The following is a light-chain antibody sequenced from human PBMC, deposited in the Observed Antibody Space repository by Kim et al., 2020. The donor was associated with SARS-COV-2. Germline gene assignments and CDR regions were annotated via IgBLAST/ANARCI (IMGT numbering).Light chain of an antibody. CDR1: QSITTW. V-gene: IGKV1-5*01. CDR2: DAS. CDR3: QQYNSYPVT. Sequence: DIQMTQSPSTLSASVGDRVTITCRASQSITTWLAWFQQKPGKAPNVLIYDASTLKSGAPSSFSGSGSGTEFTLTISSLQPDDVGTYYCQQYNSYPVTFGPGTKVDIK. J-gene: IGKJ3*01.